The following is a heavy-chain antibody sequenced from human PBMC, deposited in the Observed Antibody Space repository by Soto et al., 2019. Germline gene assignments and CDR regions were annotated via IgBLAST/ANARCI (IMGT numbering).Heavy chain of an antibody. Sequence: QVPLEKSGAEVKQPGSSVKVSSKASGGNFQTYAFTWVRQAPGQGLEWMGGIIPVFASTTSAQKFQGRVTITADESTNSVYLELSSLRSEDTAIYYCARVRTGVYGSGSTSPRFYYGMDVWGQGTAVTVSS. CDR2: IIPVFAST. V-gene: IGHV1-69*12. CDR3: ARVRTGVYGSGSTSPRFYYGMDV. D-gene: IGHD3-10*01. J-gene: IGHJ6*02. CDR1: GGNFQTYA.